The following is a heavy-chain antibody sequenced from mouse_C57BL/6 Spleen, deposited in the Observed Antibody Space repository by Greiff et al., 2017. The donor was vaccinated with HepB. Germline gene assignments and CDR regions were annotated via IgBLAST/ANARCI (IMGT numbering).Heavy chain of an antibody. CDR3: ARSDTGWYFDV. CDR2: IDPEDGET. D-gene: IGHD1-1*01. J-gene: IGHJ1*03. CDR1: GFNIKDYY. Sequence: VQLKESGAELVKPGASVKLSCTASGFNIKDYYMHWVKQRTEQGLEWIGRIDPEDGETKYAPKFQGKATITVDTSSNTAYLHLSSLTSEDTAVYNCARSDTGWYFDVWGTGTTVTVST. V-gene: IGHV14-2*01.